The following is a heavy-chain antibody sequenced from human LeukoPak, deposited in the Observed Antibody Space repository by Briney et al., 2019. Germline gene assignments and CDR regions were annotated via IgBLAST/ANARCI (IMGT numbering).Heavy chain of an antibody. CDR1: GYTFTGYY. Sequence: ASVQVSCKSSGYTFTGYYMHWVRQAPGQGLEWMGWINPDSGGTNYAQKFQGRVTMTRDTSSSTAYMELSRLRSDDTAVYYCARTAIFSPFSFDYWGQGTLVTVSS. D-gene: IGHD3-9*01. J-gene: IGHJ4*02. V-gene: IGHV1-2*02. CDR3: ARTAIFSPFSFDY. CDR2: INPDSGGT.